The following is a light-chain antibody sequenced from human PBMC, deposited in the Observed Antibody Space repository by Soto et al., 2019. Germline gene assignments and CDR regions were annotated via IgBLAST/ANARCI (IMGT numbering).Light chain of an antibody. V-gene: IGKV3-20*01. J-gene: IGKJ1*01. Sequence: EIVLTQSPGTLSLSPGEIATLSCRASQSVSSDYLAWYQQKPGQAPRLLIYGASSRATGIPDKFSGSGSGTDFTLTISRLEPDDFAMYYCQQYGSPPRTFGQGTKVDIK. CDR2: GAS. CDR3: QQYGSPPRT. CDR1: QSVSSDY.